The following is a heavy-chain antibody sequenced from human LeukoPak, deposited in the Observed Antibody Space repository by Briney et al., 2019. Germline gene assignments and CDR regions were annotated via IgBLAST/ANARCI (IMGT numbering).Heavy chain of an antibody. CDR1: GYSFTHHY. J-gene: IGHJ4*02. CDR3: AREAKTVMSETYEVDFDY. V-gene: IGHV1-2*02. Sequence: LLKLSSKASGYSFTHHYIYCLRQAPRHGLEWWRWINPTIGVTHSAQKFQGRIIMTRDTSISEAYLELTRLTSDDTAVFYCAREAKTVMSETYEVDFDYWGQGTLVTVSS. D-gene: IGHD4-11*01. CDR2: INPTIGVT.